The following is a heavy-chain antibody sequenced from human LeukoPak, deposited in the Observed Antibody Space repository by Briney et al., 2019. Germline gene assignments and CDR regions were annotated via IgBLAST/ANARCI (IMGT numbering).Heavy chain of an antibody. CDR3: AKDLDYGVGFDY. V-gene: IGHV3-30*02. D-gene: IGHD4-17*01. CDR1: GFTFSSYG. J-gene: IGHJ4*02. Sequence: GGSLRLSCAASGFTFSSYGMHWVRQAPGKGLEWVAFIRYDGSNKYYADSVKGRFTISRDNSKNTLYLQMNSLRAEGTAVYYCAKDLDYGVGFDYWGQGTLVTVSS. CDR2: IRYDGSNK.